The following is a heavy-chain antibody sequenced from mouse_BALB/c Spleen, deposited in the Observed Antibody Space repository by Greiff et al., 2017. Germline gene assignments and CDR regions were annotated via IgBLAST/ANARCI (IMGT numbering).Heavy chain of an antibody. D-gene: IGHD2-10*02. Sequence: QVQLKQSGAELAKPGASVKMSCKASGYTFTSYWMHWVKQRPGQGLEWIGYINPSTGYTEYNQKFKDKATLTADKSSSTAYMQLSSLTSEDSAVYYCAREYEGYWGQGTTLTVSS. V-gene: IGHV1-7*01. J-gene: IGHJ2*01. CDR2: INPSTGYT. CDR3: AREYEGY. CDR1: GYTFTSYW.